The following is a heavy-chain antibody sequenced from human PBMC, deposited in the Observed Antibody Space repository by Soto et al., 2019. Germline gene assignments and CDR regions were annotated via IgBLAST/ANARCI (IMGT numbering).Heavy chain of an antibody. CDR1: GYSFIAYG. CDR2: ISPYNSNT. D-gene: IGHD4-17*01. V-gene: IGHV1-18*04. J-gene: IGHJ4*01. CDR3: ATTTVTSHFDH. Sequence: QVQLVQSGTELKKPGASVKVSCRASGYSFIAYGLSWVRQAPGQGLEWMGWISPYNSNTNYAEKFQGRVTMTTDTSTSTAYMDLRSLRYDETALYYCATTTVTSHFDHWGQGTLVTVSS.